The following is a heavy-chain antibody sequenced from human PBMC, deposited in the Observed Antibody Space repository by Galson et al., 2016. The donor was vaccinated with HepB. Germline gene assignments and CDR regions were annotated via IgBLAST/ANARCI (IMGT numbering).Heavy chain of an antibody. CDR3: AKRSLAGAADY. D-gene: IGHD6-19*01. CDR1: GFTFNSYG. CDR2: ICHDGTGK. V-gene: IGHV3-33*06. J-gene: IGHJ4*02. Sequence: SLRLSCAASGFTFNSYGMHWVRQAPGKGLEWVAVICHDGTGKYTADSVKGRFTISRDNSRNTLHLQMNSLTFEDTAVYYCAKRSLAGAADYWGQGTLVTVSS.